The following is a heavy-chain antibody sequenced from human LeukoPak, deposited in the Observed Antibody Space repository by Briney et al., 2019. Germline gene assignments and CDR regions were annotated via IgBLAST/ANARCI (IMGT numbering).Heavy chain of an antibody. CDR1: GFTFSSYW. CDR2: INSDGSST. Sequence: GGSLRLSCAASGFTFSSYWMHWVRQSPGKGLVCVSCINSDGSSTSYADCVKGRFTISRDNAKNALYLQMNSLRAEDMGLYYCAREWALGGFDIWGRGTMVPVSS. D-gene: IGHD1-26*01. CDR3: AREWALGGFDI. J-gene: IGHJ3*02. V-gene: IGHV3-74*01.